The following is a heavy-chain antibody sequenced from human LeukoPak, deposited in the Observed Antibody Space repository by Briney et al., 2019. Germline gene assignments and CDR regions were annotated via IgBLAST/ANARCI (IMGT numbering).Heavy chain of an antibody. D-gene: IGHD2/OR15-2a*01. Sequence: GGSLRLSCVASGFSSTDAWMTWVRQAPGRGLEWLGRFKGESDGATTDLAPPVKGRFTISRDDSKNTLYLQMDSLQTEDTGVYYCTTDLTYLFNFDYWGRGTLVTVSS. CDR3: TTDLTYLFNFDY. CDR1: GFSSTDAW. V-gene: IGHV3-15*01. J-gene: IGHJ4*02. CDR2: FKGESDGATT.